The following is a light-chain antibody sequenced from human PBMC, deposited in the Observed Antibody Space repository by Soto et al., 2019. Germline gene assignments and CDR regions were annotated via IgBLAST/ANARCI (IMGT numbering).Light chain of an antibody. CDR1: QSVSGSY. CDR3: LQYGSSPMYT. J-gene: IGKJ2*01. Sequence: EIVLTQSPGTLSLSPGERATLSCRASQSVSGSYLAWYQHKPGQAPRLLIYGTSSRATGIPDGFSGSASGTDFTLTISSLEPEDFAVYYCLQYGSSPMYTFGQGTKL. CDR2: GTS. V-gene: IGKV3-20*01.